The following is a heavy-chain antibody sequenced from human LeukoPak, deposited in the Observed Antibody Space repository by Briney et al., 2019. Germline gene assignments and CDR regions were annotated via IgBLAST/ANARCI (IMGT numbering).Heavy chain of an antibody. CDR2: ISSGGTFM. Sequence: PGGSLRLSCAASGFTFSSYSINWVRQAPGKGLEWVSSISSGGTFMYYADSVKGRFTIYRDNAKKSVFLQMNSLRAEDSAVYYCAREPTGDYWGQGMLVTVSS. J-gene: IGHJ4*02. V-gene: IGHV3-21*01. D-gene: IGHD1-1*01. CDR1: GFTFSSYS. CDR3: AREPTGDY.